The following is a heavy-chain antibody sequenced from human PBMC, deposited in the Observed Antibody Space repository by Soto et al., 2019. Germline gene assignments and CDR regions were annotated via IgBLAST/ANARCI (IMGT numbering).Heavy chain of an antibody. Sequence: QVQLQESGPGLVKPSQTLSLTCTVSGGSISSGGYYWSWIRQHPGKGLEWIGYIYYSGSTYYNPSLQSRVTISVETSKNQFSLKLSSVTAADTAVYYCARRIAVAGREDYWGQGTLVTVSS. D-gene: IGHD6-19*01. CDR2: IYYSGST. CDR3: ARRIAVAGREDY. J-gene: IGHJ4*02. V-gene: IGHV4-31*03. CDR1: GGSISSGGYY.